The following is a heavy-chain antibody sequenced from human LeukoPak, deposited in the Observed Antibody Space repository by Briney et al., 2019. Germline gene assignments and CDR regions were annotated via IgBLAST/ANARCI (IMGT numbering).Heavy chain of an antibody. Sequence: SETLSLTCTVSGDSISSGSYYWGWIRQPPGEGLEWIGSIYYSGDTYYNRSLESRVTISVDTSKNQFSLKLSSVTAADTAVYYCARVLWFGESKKRYSYYMDVWGKGTTVTVSS. D-gene: IGHD3-10*01. CDR3: ARVLWFGESKKRYSYYMDV. CDR2: IYYSGDT. CDR1: GDSISSGSYY. V-gene: IGHV4-39*01. J-gene: IGHJ6*03.